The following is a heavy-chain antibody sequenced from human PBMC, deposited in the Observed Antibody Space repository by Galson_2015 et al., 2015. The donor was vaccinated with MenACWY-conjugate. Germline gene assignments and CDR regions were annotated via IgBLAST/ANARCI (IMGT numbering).Heavy chain of an antibody. J-gene: IGHJ6*02. Sequence: SVKVSCKASGGTLSTYGVSWVRQAPGQGPEWMGGIIPQFETTHYAQKFQGRVNIIADESTSTVYMHLSSLKSEDTAVYFCARARKRAIEPVPRHSHYYNGMDVWGQGTMVIVS. CDR2: IIPQFETT. D-gene: IGHD1-14*01. CDR3: ARARKRAIEPVPRHSHYYNGMDV. CDR1: GGTLSTYG. V-gene: IGHV1-69*13.